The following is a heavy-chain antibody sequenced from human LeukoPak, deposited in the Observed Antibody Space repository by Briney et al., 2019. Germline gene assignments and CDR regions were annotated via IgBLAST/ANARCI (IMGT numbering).Heavy chain of an antibody. V-gene: IGHV3-30*18. CDR2: ISYDGSNK. J-gene: IGHJ4*02. CDR3: AKDRRRYCSGGRCYVDYFDY. Sequence: GGSLRLSCAASGFTFSSYGMHWVRQAPGKGLEWVAVISYDGSNKYYADSVKGRFTISRDNSKNTLYLQMNSLRAEDTAVYYCAKDRRRYCSGGRCYVDYFDYWGQGTLVTVSS. CDR1: GFTFSSYG. D-gene: IGHD2-15*01.